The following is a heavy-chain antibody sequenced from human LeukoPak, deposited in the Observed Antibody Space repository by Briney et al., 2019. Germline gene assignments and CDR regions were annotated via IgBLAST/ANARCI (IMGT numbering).Heavy chain of an antibody. D-gene: IGHD3-9*01. CDR1: GYTFTSYG. J-gene: IGHJ6*02. V-gene: IGHV1-18*01. CDR3: AREHDLLTGYLRRPYYYYYGMDV. CDR2: ISAYNGNT. Sequence: ASVKVSCKASGYTFTSYGISWVRQAPGQGLEWMGWISAYNGNTNYAQKLQGRVTMTTDTSTSTAYMELRSLRSDDTAVYYCAREHDLLTGYLRRPYYYYYGMDVWGQGTTVTVSS.